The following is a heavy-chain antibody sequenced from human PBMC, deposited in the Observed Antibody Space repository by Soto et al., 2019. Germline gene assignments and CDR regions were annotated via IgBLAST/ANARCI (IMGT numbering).Heavy chain of an antibody. J-gene: IGHJ3*01. V-gene: IGHV3-66*01. Sequence: GRSLRLSCAASGFTVSNNYMSWVRQAPGKGLEYVSVIYSGGGTYYADSVKGRFTISRDNSKNTLYLQMNSLGAEDTAVYYCARDQLYYNDISGRPLNAFDVWGQGTMVTVSS. D-gene: IGHD3-22*01. CDR2: IYSGGGT. CDR1: GFTVSNNY. CDR3: ARDQLYYNDISGRPLNAFDV.